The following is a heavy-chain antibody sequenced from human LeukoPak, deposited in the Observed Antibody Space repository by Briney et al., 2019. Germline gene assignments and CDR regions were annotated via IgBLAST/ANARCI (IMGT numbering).Heavy chain of an antibody. J-gene: IGHJ2*01. V-gene: IGHV4-59*08. CDR2: VYNSGDT. D-gene: IGHD3-16*01. CDR1: GGSTSSDY. CDR3: ARLKLGAYFDL. Sequence: TSETLSLICTVSGGSTSSDYWSWIRQSPGKGLEWVGYVYNSGDTGKNPSLKSRVTILLDTSKNQCSLKLTSVSAADTAVYYCARLKLGAYFDLWGRGTLVTVSS.